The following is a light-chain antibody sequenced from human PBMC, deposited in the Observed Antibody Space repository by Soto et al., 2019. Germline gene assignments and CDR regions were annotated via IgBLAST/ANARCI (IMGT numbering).Light chain of an antibody. CDR1: QIIMNY. CDR3: QQRYSTTPIT. CDR2: GAS. J-gene: IGKJ5*01. V-gene: IGKV1-39*01. Sequence: DIQITQSPSSLSAAIGDRVTISCRASQIIMNYLNWYQHKPGAAAKLLIFGASNLESGVPSRFSGSGSGTEFTLSISSLQPEDFATYYCQQRYSTTPITFGQGTKLEIK.